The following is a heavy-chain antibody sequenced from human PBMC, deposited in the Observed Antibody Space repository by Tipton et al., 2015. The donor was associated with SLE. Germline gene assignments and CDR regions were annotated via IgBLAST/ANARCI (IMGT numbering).Heavy chain of an antibody. CDR3: ATQQLPYYYGMDV. Sequence: SLRLSCAASGFTFSSYAMYWVRQAPGKGLEYVSVISSNGVSTHYANSVKGRFTISRDNSKNTLYLQMGSLRTEDMAVYYCATQQLPYYYGMDVWGQGTTVTVSS. CDR1: GFTFSSYA. J-gene: IGHJ6*02. D-gene: IGHD6-13*01. CDR2: ISSNGVST. V-gene: IGHV3-64*01.